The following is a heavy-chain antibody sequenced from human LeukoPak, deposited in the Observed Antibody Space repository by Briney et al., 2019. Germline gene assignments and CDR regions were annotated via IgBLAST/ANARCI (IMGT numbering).Heavy chain of an antibody. J-gene: IGHJ4*02. V-gene: IGHV3-23*01. CDR2: ISADSATT. Sequence: GGSLRLSCAASGFNFGSYSMTWVRQAPGKGLEWVSVISADSATTFYADSVKGRFTISRDNAKNTVFLQMNSLRAEDTAVYHCAKIRGEFGDNGDYWGQGTLVTVSS. CDR3: AKIRGEFGDNGDY. D-gene: IGHD3-10*01. CDR1: GFNFGSYS.